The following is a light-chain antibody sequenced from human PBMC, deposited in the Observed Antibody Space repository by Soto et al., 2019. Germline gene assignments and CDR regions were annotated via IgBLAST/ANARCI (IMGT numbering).Light chain of an antibody. CDR3: QVWDSSSDHGV. CDR2: YDS. CDR1: NIGSKS. V-gene: IGLV3-21*04. Sequence: SYELTQPPSVSVAPGETASITCGGNNIGSKSVHWYQQKPGQAPVLVIYYDSDRPSGIPERFSGSNSGNTATLTISRVEAGDEADYYCQVWDSSSDHGVFGTGTKLTVL. J-gene: IGLJ1*01.